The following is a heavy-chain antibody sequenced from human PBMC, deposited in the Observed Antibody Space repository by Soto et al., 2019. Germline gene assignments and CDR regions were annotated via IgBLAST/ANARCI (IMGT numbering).Heavy chain of an antibody. CDR1: GGSISSGDYY. J-gene: IGHJ4*02. D-gene: IGHD3-22*01. CDR3: ASTGTDYYDSSGAY. Sequence: SETLSLTCTVSGGSISSGDYYWSWIRQPPGKGLEWIGYIYYSGSTYYNPSLKSRVTISVDTSKNQFSLKLSSVTAADTAEYYWASTGTDYYDSSGAYWGQGILVTVS. CDR2: IYYSGST. V-gene: IGHV4-30-4*01.